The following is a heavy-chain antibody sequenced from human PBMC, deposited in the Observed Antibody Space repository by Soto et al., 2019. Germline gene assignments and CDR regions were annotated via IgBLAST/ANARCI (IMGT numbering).Heavy chain of an antibody. CDR1: GGSFSGYY. J-gene: IGHJ6*02. CDR3: ARGFSVLRYFDWFLDYYGMDV. V-gene: IGHV4-34*01. Sequence: SETLSLTCTVYGGSFSGYYWSWIRQPPGKGLEWIGEINHSGSTNYNPSLKSRVTISVDTSKNQFSLKLSSVTAADTAVYYCARGFSVLRYFDWFLDYYGMDVWGQGTTVTVSS. CDR2: INHSGST. D-gene: IGHD3-9*01.